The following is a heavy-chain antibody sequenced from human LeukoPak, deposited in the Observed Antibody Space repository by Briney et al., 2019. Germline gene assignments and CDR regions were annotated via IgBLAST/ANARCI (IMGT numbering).Heavy chain of an antibody. D-gene: IGHD3-22*01. CDR3: AKDREKDYYDSSGYMFDY. Sequence: GGSLRLSCAASGFTFSSYWMHWVRQAPGKGLVWVARTNSDGSSTLYADSVKGRFTISRDNAKNTLYLQMNGLRAEDTAVYYCAKDREKDYYDSSGYMFDYWGQGTLVTVSS. CDR2: TNSDGSST. J-gene: IGHJ4*02. V-gene: IGHV3-74*01. CDR1: GFTFSSYW.